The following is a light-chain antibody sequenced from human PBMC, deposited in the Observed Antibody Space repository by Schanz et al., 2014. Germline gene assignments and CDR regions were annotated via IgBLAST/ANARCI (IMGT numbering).Light chain of an antibody. Sequence: QSALTQPASVSGSPGQSITISCTGTSSDIGSYNYVSWYQQYPGEAPKLIIYDVTYRPSGVSHRFSGSKSGNTASLTVSGLQAEDEADYYCSSYAGSNTVVFGGGTKLTVL. CDR1: SSDIGSYNY. J-gene: IGLJ2*01. CDR3: SSYAGSNTVV. V-gene: IGLV2-14*01. CDR2: DVT.